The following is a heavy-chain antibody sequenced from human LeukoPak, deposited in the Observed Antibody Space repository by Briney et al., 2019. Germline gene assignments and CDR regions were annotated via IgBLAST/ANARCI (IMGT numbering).Heavy chain of an antibody. Sequence: SETLSLTCTVSGGSISSYYWSWIRQPPGKGLEWVGYIYYSGSTNYNPSLKSRVTISVDTSKNQFSLKLSSVTAADTAVYYCARVGYYYGMDVWGQGTTVTVSS. CDR3: ARVGYYYGMDV. D-gene: IGHD3-16*01. J-gene: IGHJ6*02. V-gene: IGHV4-59*01. CDR1: GGSISSYY. CDR2: IYYSGST.